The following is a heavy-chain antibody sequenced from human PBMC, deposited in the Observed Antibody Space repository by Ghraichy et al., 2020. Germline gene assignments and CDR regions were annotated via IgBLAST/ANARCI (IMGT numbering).Heavy chain of an antibody. D-gene: IGHD5-18*01. CDR3: AGGTAMAGDAFDI. V-gene: IGHV1-46*03. Sequence: ASVKVSCKASGYTFTSYYMHWVRQAPGQGLEWMGIINPSGGSTSYAQKFQGRVTMTRDTSTSTVYMELSSLRSEDTAVYYCAGGTAMAGDAFDIWGQGQWSPSLQ. J-gene: IGHJ3*02. CDR1: GYTFTSYY. CDR2: INPSGGST.